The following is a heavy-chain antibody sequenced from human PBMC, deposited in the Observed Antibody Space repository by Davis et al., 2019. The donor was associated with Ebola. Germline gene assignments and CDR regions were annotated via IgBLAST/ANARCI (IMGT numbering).Heavy chain of an antibody. D-gene: IGHD3-22*01. V-gene: IGHV1-18*01. CDR1: GYTFNRYG. CDR2: ISGYNDKT. CDR3: ARVFSMILVAYSDY. Sequence: ASVKVSCKASGYTFNRYGISWVRQAPGQGLEWIGWISGYNDKTDYAQKFQGRVTMTTDTSTSTAYMELRSLTSDDTAVYYCARVFSMILVAYSDYWGQGTLVTVSS. J-gene: IGHJ4*02.